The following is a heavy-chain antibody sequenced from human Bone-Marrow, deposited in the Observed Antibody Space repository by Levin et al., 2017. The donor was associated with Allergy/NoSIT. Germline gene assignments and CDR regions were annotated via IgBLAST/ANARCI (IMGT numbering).Heavy chain of an antibody. CDR2: IGTAGDT. CDR3: ARGMYYYDSSGYYYRDDAFDI. J-gene: IGHJ3*02. CDR1: GFTFSSYD. D-gene: IGHD3-22*01. Sequence: GGSLRLSCAASGFTFSSYDMHWVRQATGKGLEWVSAIGTAGDTYYPGSVKGRFTISRENAKNSLYLQMNSLRAGDTAVYYCARGMYYYDSSGYYYRDDAFDIWGQGTMVTVSS. V-gene: IGHV3-13*01.